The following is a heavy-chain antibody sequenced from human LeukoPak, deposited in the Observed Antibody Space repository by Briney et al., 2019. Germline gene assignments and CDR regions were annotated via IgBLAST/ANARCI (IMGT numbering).Heavy chain of an antibody. Sequence: PGGSLRLSCAASGFTFSSYAMRWVRQAPGQGLECVSGLNDDGDNTYYADSVKGRFTISRDNSKNTLYLQMNSLRAEDTAIYYCAKRPYGDYHFDYWGQGTLVTVSS. CDR1: GFTFSSYA. CDR3: AKRPYGDYHFDY. CDR2: LNDDGDNT. J-gene: IGHJ4*02. V-gene: IGHV3-23*01. D-gene: IGHD4-17*01.